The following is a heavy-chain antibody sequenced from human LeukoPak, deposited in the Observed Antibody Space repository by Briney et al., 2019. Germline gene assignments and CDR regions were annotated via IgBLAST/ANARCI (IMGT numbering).Heavy chain of an antibody. V-gene: IGHV3-73*01. CDR1: GFTLSGPA. Sequence: GGSLRLSCAASGFTLSGPALHWVRGGSGKGLEWIGRVRSKPNDYAAAYIASVRGRFTISSDDSKNTAYLEMNSLKTEDTAVYYCAKVGIVGATTSAYFEYWGQGTLVTVSS. D-gene: IGHD1-26*01. J-gene: IGHJ4*02. CDR3: AKVGIVGATTSAYFEY. CDR2: VRSKPNDYAA.